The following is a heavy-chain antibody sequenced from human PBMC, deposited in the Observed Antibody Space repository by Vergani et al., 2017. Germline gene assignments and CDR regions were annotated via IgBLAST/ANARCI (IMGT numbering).Heavy chain of an antibody. Sequence: QVQLVQSGAEVKKPGSSVKVSCKASVGTFISYAISWVRQAPGQGLEWMGRIIPIFGTANYAQKFQGRVTITADESTSTAYMELSSLRSEDTAVYYCAREGAVGYCSGGSCDEDYYYGMDVWGQGTTVTVSS. CDR2: IIPIFGTA. V-gene: IGHV1-69*18. CDR1: VGTFISYA. CDR3: AREGAVGYCSGGSCDEDYYYGMDV. D-gene: IGHD2-15*01. J-gene: IGHJ6*02.